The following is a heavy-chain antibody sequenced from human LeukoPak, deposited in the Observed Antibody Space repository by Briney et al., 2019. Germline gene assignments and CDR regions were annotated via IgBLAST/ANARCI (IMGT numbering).Heavy chain of an antibody. CDR1: GGSISSYY. CDR2: IYYSGST. D-gene: IGHD6-6*01. Sequence: SETLSLTCTVSGGSISSYYWSWIRQPLGKGLEWIGYIYYSGSTNYNPSLKSRVTISVDTSKNQFSLKLSSVTAADTAVYYCARAYSSYTPSDYWGQGTLVTVSS. CDR3: ARAYSSYTPSDY. V-gene: IGHV4-59*01. J-gene: IGHJ4*02.